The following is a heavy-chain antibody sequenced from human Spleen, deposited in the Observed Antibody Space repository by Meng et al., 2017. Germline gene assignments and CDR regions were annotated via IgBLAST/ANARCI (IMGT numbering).Heavy chain of an antibody. CDR1: GFTFDDYP. CDR3: AKDIAESTGWPPYGMDV. D-gene: IGHD2-8*02. Sequence: GESLKISCAASGFTFDDYPMYWVRQVPGKGLEWVSVISWDGGSTFYRDSVKGRFTISRDNSKNSLYLQMNSLTAEDTALYYCAKDIAESTGWPPYGMDVWGQGTTVT. J-gene: IGHJ6*02. CDR2: ISWDGGST. V-gene: IGHV3-43D*03.